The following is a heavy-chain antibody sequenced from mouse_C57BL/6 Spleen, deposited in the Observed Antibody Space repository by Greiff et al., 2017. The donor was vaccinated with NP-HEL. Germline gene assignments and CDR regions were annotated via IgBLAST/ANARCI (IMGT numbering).Heavy chain of an antibody. Sequence: EVKLEESGGGLVQPGGSMKLSCAASGFTFSDAWMDWVRQSPEKGLEWVAEIRNKANNHATYYAESVKGRFTISRDDSKSSVYLQMNSLRAEDTGIYYCTSGVATYWYFDVWGTGTTVTVSS. CDR2: IRNKANNHAT. V-gene: IGHV6-6*01. D-gene: IGHD1-1*01. CDR1: GFTFSDAW. J-gene: IGHJ1*03. CDR3: TSGVATYWYFDV.